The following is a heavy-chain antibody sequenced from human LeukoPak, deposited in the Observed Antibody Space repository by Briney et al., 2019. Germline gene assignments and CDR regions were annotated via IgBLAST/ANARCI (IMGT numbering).Heavy chain of an antibody. CDR1: GYTFTSYG. D-gene: IGHD2-2*01. V-gene: IGHV1-18*01. Sequence: ASVKVSCXASGYTFTSYGISWVRQAPGQGLEWMGWISAYNGNTNYAQKLQGRVTMPTDTSTSTAYMELRSLRSDDTAVYYCARDQYQLRPPQSIWFDPWGQGTLVTVSS. CDR2: ISAYNGNT. J-gene: IGHJ5*02. CDR3: ARDQYQLRPPQSIWFDP.